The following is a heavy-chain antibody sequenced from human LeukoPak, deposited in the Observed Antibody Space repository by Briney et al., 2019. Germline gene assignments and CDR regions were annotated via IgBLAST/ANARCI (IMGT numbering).Heavy chain of an antibody. CDR1: GGSFSGYD. V-gene: IGHV4-34*01. CDR3: ARGLGWKVATKGLFYMDV. Sequence: SETLSLTCGVYGGSFSGYDWSWVRQPPGKGLEWIGEINYGRDTNYNPSLKSRVTISVDTSKNQSSLRVASVTAADTAVYYCARGLGWKVATKGLFYMDVWGEGITVTVSS. D-gene: IGHD5-12*01. J-gene: IGHJ6*03. CDR2: INYGRDT.